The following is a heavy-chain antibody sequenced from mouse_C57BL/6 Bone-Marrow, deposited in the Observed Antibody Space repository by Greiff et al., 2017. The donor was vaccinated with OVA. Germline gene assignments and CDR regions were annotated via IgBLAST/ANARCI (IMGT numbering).Heavy chain of an antibody. D-gene: IGHD2-4*01. V-gene: IGHV5-6*01. J-gene: IGHJ1*03. Sequence: EVQLVESGGDLVKPGGSLKLSCAASGFTFSSYGMSWVRQTPDKRLEWVATISSGGSYTYYPDSVKGRFTISRDNAKNTLYLQMSSLKSEDTAMYYCARPLYDYGEGCWYFDVWGTGTTVTVSS. CDR2: ISSGGSYT. CDR1: GFTFSSYG. CDR3: ARPLYDYGEGCWYFDV.